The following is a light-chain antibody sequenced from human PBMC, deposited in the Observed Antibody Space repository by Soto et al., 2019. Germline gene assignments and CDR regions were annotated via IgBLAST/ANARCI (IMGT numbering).Light chain of an antibody. J-gene: IGKJ2*01. CDR1: QGIRNE. CDR3: QQTYTTPHA. V-gene: IGKV1-39*01. Sequence: IQVTQSPSSLSASVGDRVTITCRASQGIRNELSWYQQKPGKAPKFLIFAASNLQSGVPSRFSGSGSGTDYTLTIGSLQPEDFATYYCQQTYTTPHAFGLGTKLEMK. CDR2: AAS.